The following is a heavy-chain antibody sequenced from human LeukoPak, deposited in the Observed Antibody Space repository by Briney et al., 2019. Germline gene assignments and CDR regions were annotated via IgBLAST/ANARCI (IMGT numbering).Heavy chain of an antibody. CDR1: GGSFSGYC. J-gene: IGHJ6*03. CDR2: INHSGST. D-gene: IGHD3-16*01. V-gene: IGHV4-34*01. Sequence: PSETLSLTCAVYGGSFSGYCWSWIRQPPGKGLEWIGEINHSGSTNYNPSLKSRVTISVDTSKNQFSLKLSSVTAADTAVYYCARTKFGGPSYYYYYYYMDVWGKGTTVTVSS. CDR3: ARTKFGGPSYYYYYYYMDV.